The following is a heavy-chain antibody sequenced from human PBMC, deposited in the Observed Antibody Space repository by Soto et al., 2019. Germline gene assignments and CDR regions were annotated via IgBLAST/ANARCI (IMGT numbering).Heavy chain of an antibody. CDR3: ARDRYSYALRVSYGMDV. Sequence: QVQLVESGGGVVQPGRSLRLSCEASGFTFSSYAMHWVRQAPGKGLEWVAVISYDGSNKYYADSVKGRFTISRDNSKNTLYLQMNSLRAEDTAVYYCARDRYSYALRVSYGMDVWGQGTTVTVSS. V-gene: IGHV3-30-3*01. CDR2: ISYDGSNK. J-gene: IGHJ6*02. D-gene: IGHD5-18*01. CDR1: GFTFSSYA.